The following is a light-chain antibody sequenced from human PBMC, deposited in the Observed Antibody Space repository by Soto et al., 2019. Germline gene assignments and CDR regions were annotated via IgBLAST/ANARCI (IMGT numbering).Light chain of an antibody. CDR1: QSISSY. V-gene: IGKV1-39*01. CDR2: AAS. CDR3: QQSYSTPTIT. J-gene: IGKJ5*01. Sequence: IRMYQSPSSLSASVGDRVTITCRASQSISSYLNWYQQKPGKAPKLLIYAASSLQSGVPSRFSGSGSGTDFTLTISSLQPEDFATYYCQQSYSTPTITFAQGTRLAVK.